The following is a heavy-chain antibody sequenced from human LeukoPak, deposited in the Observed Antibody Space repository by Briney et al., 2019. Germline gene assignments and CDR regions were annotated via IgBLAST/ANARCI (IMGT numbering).Heavy chain of an antibody. CDR1: GGTFSSYA. CDR2: ISAYNGNT. Sequence: ASVKVSCKASGGTFSSYAISWVRQAPGQGLEWMGWISAYNGNTNYAQKLQGRVTMTTDTSTSTAYMELRSLRSDDTAVYYCARAQSPYSSGWYGDYWGQGTLVTVSS. D-gene: IGHD6-19*01. J-gene: IGHJ4*02. CDR3: ARAQSPYSSGWYGDY. V-gene: IGHV1-18*01.